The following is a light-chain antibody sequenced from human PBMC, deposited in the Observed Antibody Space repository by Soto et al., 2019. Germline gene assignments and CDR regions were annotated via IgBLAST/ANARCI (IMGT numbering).Light chain of an antibody. CDR2: GAS. Sequence: EIVLTQSPGTLSLSPGERATLSCRASQSVSSSYLAWYQQKPGQAPRLLSYGASSRATGILDRFSGSGSGTDFTLTISRLEPEDFAVYYCQQYGSSPLFTFGPGTKVDIK. V-gene: IGKV3-20*01. CDR3: QQYGSSPLFT. J-gene: IGKJ3*01. CDR1: QSVSSSY.